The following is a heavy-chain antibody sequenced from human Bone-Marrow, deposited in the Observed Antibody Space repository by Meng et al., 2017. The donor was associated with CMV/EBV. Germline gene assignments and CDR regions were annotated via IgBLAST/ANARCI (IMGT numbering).Heavy chain of an antibody. CDR2: ISAYNGNT. V-gene: IGHV1-18*01. D-gene: IGHD3-22*01. J-gene: IGHJ4*02. CDR1: GYTFTSYG. CDR3: ARDPPSYYYDSSGYCDY. Sequence: QVQLVQSGAEGKKPGASVHVSCKASGYTFTSYGISWVRQAPGQGLEWMGWISAYNGNTNYAQKLQGRVTMTTDTSTSTAYMELRSLRSDDTAVYYCARDPPSYYYDSSGYCDYWGQGTLVTVSS.